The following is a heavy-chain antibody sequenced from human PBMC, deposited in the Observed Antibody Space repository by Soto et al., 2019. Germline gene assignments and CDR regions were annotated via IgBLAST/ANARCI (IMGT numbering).Heavy chain of an antibody. J-gene: IGHJ4*02. CDR3: SRENWFQDY. CDR1: GFTFTAYY. D-gene: IGHD3-10*01. CDR2: IKNDGSEQ. Sequence: EVQLVESGGGLVQPGGSLRLSCAASGFTFTAYYMTWVRQAPGKGLEWVASIKNDGSEQYYVDSVKGRFTISRDNAKSSLYLQMNSLRAGDTALYYCSRENWFQDYWGQGTLVTVSS. V-gene: IGHV3-7*03.